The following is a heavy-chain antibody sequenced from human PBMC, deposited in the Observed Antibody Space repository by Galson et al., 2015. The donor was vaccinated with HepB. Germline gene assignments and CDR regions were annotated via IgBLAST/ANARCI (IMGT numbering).Heavy chain of an antibody. CDR1: GYTFTSYG. V-gene: IGHV1-18*01. D-gene: IGHD3-10*01. CDR3: ARDRGTMVQGVIIPPVDY. Sequence: SVKVSCKASGYTFTSYGISWVRQAPGQGLEWMGWISAYNGNTNYAQKLQGRVTMTTDTSTSTAYMELRSLRSDDTAVYYCARDRGTMVQGVIIPPVDYWGQGTLVTVSS. J-gene: IGHJ4*02. CDR2: ISAYNGNT.